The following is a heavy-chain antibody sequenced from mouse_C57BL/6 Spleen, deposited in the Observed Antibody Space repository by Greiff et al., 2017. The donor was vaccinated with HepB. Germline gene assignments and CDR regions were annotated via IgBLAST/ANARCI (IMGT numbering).Heavy chain of an antibody. CDR1: GYAFSSSW. V-gene: IGHV1-82*01. CDR3: ARGSHYYGSSHFDY. J-gene: IGHJ2*01. CDR2: IYPGDGDT. Sequence: QVQLKQSGPELVKPGASVKISCKASGYAFSSSWMNWVKQRPGKGLEWIGRIYPGDGDTNYNGKFKGKATLTADKSSSTAYMQLSSLTSEDSAVYFCARGSHYYGSSHFDYWGQGTTLTVSS. D-gene: IGHD1-1*01.